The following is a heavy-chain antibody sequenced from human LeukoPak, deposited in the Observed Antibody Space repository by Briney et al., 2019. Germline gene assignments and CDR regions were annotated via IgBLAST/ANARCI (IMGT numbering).Heavy chain of an antibody. J-gene: IGHJ4*02. CDR2: ISYDGSNK. V-gene: IGHV3-30*04. Sequence: GGSLRLSCAASGLTFSSYAMHWVRQAPGKGLEWVAVISYDGSNKYYADSVKGRFTISRDNSKNTLYLQMNSLRAEDTAVYYCARVEVITQLFDYWGQGTLVTVSS. CDR3: ARVEVITQLFDY. D-gene: IGHD3-22*01. CDR1: GLTFSSYA.